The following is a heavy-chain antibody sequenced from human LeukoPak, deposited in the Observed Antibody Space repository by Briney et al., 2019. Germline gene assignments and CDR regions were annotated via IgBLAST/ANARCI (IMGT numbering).Heavy chain of an antibody. CDR2: IYYTGST. D-gene: IGHD5-12*01. V-gene: IGHV4-59*01. J-gene: IGHJ4*02. Sequence: SETLSLTCTVSGGSISSYYWSWIRQPPGKGLEWIGYIYYTGSTNYNPSLKSRVTISVDTSKNQFSLKLSSVTAADTAVYYCARSYSGYDSFDYWGQGTLVTVSS. CDR1: GGSISSYY. CDR3: ARSYSGYDSFDY.